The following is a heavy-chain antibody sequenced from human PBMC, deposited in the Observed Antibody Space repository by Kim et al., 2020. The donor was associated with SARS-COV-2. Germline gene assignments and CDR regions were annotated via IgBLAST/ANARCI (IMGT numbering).Heavy chain of an antibody. CDR2: ISGSGGST. D-gene: IGHD3-22*01. V-gene: IGHV3-23*01. Sequence: GGSLRLSCAASGFTFSSYAMSWVRQAPGKGLEWVSAISGSGGSTYYADSVKGRFTISRDNSKNTLYLQMNSLRAEDTAVYYCAKDWGYYDSSGYFDYWGQGTLVTVSS. CDR3: AKDWGYYDSSGYFDY. J-gene: IGHJ4*02. CDR1: GFTFSSYA.